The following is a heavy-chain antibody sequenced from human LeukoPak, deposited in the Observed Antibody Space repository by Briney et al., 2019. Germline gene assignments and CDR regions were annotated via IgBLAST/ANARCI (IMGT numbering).Heavy chain of an antibody. D-gene: IGHD1-1*01. CDR1: GFTVSSSY. V-gene: IGHV3-66*01. J-gene: IGHJ4*02. CDR2: IYSGGST. Sequence: GGSLRLSCAASGFTVSSSYMSWVRQAPGKGLEWVSVIYSGGSTYYADSVKGRFAISRDNSQNTLYLQMNSLRAEDTAVYYCAKGHSAHGTGFDYWGQGTLVTVSS. CDR3: AKGHSAHGTGFDY.